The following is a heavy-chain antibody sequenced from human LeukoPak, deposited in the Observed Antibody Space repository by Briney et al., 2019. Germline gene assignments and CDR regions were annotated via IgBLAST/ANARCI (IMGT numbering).Heavy chain of an antibody. J-gene: IGHJ4*02. V-gene: IGHV3-23*01. D-gene: IGHD6-19*01. CDR2: ISGSGGSA. Sequence: GGSLRLSCAASGFTFSSYAMKWVRQAPGKGLEWVSGISGSGGSAYYADSVKGRFTMSRDNSKNTVYLKMNSLRAEDTAVYYCAKGKYSSGAGVFDYWGQGTLVTVSS. CDR1: GFTFSSYA. CDR3: AKGKYSSGAGVFDY.